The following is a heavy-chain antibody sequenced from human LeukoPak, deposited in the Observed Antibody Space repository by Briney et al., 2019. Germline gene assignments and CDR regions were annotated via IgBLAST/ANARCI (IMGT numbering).Heavy chain of an antibody. CDR3: ARRSMVQHLDV. V-gene: IGHV7-4-1*02. Sequence: ASVRVSCKASGYTFTDYYVHWVRQAPGQGLEYMGWIDTNTGNPTYAQAFTGRIVFSLDTSVSTAYLDIRSLKAEDTAVYFCARRSMVQHLDVWGKGTTVIVSS. CDR2: IDTNTGNP. D-gene: IGHD3-10*01. J-gene: IGHJ6*04. CDR1: GYTFTDYY.